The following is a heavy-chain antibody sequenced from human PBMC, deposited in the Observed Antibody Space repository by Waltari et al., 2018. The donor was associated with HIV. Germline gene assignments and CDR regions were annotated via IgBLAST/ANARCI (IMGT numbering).Heavy chain of an antibody. CDR1: GYTFTSYY. CDR2: SNPSGGST. J-gene: IGHJ4*02. Sequence: QVQLVQSGAEVKKPGASVKVSCKASGYTFTSYYMHWVRQAPGQGLEWMGISNPSGGSTSYERKFQGRVTMTRDTSTSTVYMELSSLRSEDTAVYYCARGEVTVSPCDYWGQGTLVTVSS. D-gene: IGHD4-17*01. V-gene: IGHV1-46*01. CDR3: ARGEVTVSPCDY.